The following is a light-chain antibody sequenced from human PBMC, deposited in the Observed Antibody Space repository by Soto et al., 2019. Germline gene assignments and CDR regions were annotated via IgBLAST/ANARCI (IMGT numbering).Light chain of an antibody. V-gene: IGKV3-20*01. CDR2: GAS. CDR1: QSVSSSY. Sequence: EIVLTQSPGTPSLSPGERATLSCRASQSVSSSYLAWYQQKPGQAPRLLIYGASSRATGIPDRFSGSGSGTDFTLTISRLEPEHFAVYYCQQYGSSPYTFGQGTKLEIK. CDR3: QQYGSSPYT. J-gene: IGKJ2*01.